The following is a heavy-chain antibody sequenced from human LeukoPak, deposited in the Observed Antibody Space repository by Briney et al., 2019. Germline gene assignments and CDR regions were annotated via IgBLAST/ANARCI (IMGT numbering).Heavy chain of an antibody. CDR1: GYTVTTYY. D-gene: IGHD5-24*01. Sequence: ASVKVSCKASGYTVTTYYMHWVRQAPGQGLEWMGILNPSGGSSSYAQKFQGRATLTRATSTSTVYMELSSLRSEDTAMYYCASVYKNGMDVWGQGTTVIVSS. J-gene: IGHJ6*02. CDR2: LNPSGGSS. CDR3: ASVYKNGMDV. V-gene: IGHV1-46*01.